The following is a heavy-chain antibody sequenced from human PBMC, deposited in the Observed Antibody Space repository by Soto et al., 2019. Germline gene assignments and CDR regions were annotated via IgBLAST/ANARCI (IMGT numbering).Heavy chain of an antibody. J-gene: IGHJ5*02. V-gene: IGHV4-31*03. D-gene: IGHD3-10*01. CDR1: GGSISSGGYY. CDR3: ARDHRITMVRGVILSWFDP. CDR2: IYYSGST. Sequence: SETLSLTCTVSGGSISSGGYYWSWIRQHPGKGLEWIGYIYYSGSTYYNPSLKSRVTISVDTSKNQFSLKLSSVTAADTAVYYCARDHRITMVRGVILSWFDPWGQGTLVTVSS.